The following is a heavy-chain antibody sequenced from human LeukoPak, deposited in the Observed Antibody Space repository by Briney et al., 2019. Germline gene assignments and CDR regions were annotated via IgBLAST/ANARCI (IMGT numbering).Heavy chain of an antibody. CDR2: IYWNDDR. Sequence: SGPTLVNPTQTLTLTCTFSGFSLSTSGVGVGWIRQPPGKALEWLALIYWNDDRRYSPSLKSRLTITKDTSKNQVVLTMTNMDPVDTATYYCAHAPADGGSDYFDYWGQGTLVTVSS. V-gene: IGHV2-5*01. J-gene: IGHJ4*02. CDR1: GFSLSTSGVG. CDR3: AHAPADGGSDYFDY. D-gene: IGHD3-16*01.